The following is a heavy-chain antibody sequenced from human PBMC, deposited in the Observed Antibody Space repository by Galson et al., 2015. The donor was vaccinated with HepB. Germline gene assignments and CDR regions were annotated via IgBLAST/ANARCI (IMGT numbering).Heavy chain of an antibody. D-gene: IGHD3-9*01. CDR3: AKREDVVTGTESYFSD. Sequence: SLRLSCAVSGLTFSSQALSWVRQAPGKGLEWVSGISRTDSRTEYADSVKGRFTISRDNSNNILYLHMNSLRVEDTAFYYCAKREDVVTGTESYFSDWGQGILVTVSS. CDR1: GLTFSSQA. J-gene: IGHJ4*02. CDR2: ISRTDSRT. V-gene: IGHV3-23*01.